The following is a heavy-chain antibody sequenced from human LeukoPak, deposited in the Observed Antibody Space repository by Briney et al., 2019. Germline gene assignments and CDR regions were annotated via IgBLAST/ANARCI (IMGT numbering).Heavy chain of an antibody. V-gene: IGHV3-48*03. CDR3: ARDGYFSTSKSSGGAFDI. D-gene: IGHD3-22*01. CDR1: GFTFSSYE. Sequence: GGSLRLSCAASGFTFSSYEMNWVRQAPGKGLEWVSCISSSGSTIYYADSVKGRFTISRDNAKNSLYLQMNSLRAEDTAVYYCARDGYFSTSKSSGGAFDIWGQGTMVTVSS. CDR2: ISSSGSTI. J-gene: IGHJ3*02.